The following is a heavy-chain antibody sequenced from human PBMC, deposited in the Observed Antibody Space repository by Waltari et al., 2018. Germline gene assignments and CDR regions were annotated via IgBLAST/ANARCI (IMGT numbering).Heavy chain of an antibody. J-gene: IGHJ4*02. CDR3: ASTRGLGALGN. CDR2: INHSGST. D-gene: IGHD1-26*01. V-gene: IGHV4-34*01. CDR1: GGSFSGYY. Sequence: QVQLQQWGAGLLKPSETLSLTCAVYGGSFSGYYWTWNRQPPGKGLEWIGEINHSGSTNYNPSLKSRVTISVDTSKNQFSLKLSSVTAADTAVYYCASTRGLGALGNWGQGTLVTVSS.